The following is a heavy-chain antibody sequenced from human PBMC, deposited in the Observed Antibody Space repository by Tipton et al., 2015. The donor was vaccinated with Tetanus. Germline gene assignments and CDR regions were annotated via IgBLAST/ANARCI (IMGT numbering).Heavy chain of an antibody. V-gene: IGHV3-23*01. D-gene: IGHD5-18*01. Sequence: SLRLSCEVSGFLISSYTMNWVRQAPGKGLEWVSAISASGRNTYYADSVKGRFTSSRDNSKNIHYLEMSSLRAEDTAVYYCARWLEGSIAELDYWGQGTLVAVSS. CDR2: ISASGRNT. J-gene: IGHJ4*02. CDR1: GFLISSYT. CDR3: ARWLEGSIAELDY.